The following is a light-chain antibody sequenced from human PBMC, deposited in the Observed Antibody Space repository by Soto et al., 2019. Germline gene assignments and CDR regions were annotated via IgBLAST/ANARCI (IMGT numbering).Light chain of an antibody. J-gene: IGKJ2*01. V-gene: IGKV3-20*01. Sequence: EIVLTQSPGTLSLSPGERATLSCRASQSVSNNYLAWYQQRPGQPPRLLIYGASKTATGIPDRFSGSGSGTDFTLSISRLEPEDFGMYYCQQYSASPRTFGQGTKLEIK. CDR3: QQYSASPRT. CDR1: QSVSNNY. CDR2: GAS.